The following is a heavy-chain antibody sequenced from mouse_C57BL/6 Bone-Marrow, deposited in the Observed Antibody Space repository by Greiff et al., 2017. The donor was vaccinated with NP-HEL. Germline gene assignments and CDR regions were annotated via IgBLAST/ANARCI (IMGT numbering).Heavy chain of an antibody. CDR1: GFNIKDDY. Sequence: EVNVVESGAELVRPGASVKLSCTASGFNIKDDYMHWVKQRPEQGLEWIGWIDPENGDTEYASKFQGKATITADTSSNTAYLQLSSLTSEDTAVYYCTPYGYYAWFAYWGQGTLVTVSA. J-gene: IGHJ3*01. D-gene: IGHD2-3*01. CDR3: TPYGYYAWFAY. CDR2: IDPENGDT. V-gene: IGHV14-4*01.